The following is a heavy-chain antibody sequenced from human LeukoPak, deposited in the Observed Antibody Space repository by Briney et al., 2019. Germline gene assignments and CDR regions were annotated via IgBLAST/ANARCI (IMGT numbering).Heavy chain of an antibody. CDR1: GFTFSDHS. CDR2: TKRDGSEK. CDR3: ARGSVVDESGSYYRWFDL. D-gene: IGHD3-10*01. J-gene: IGHJ5*01. Sequence: GGSLRLSCVASGFTFSDHSMMWVRQAPGKGLEWVANTKRDGSEKNYVDSVRGRFTVSRDNRENSLYLHLNSLGVEDTAVYYCARGSVVDESGSYYRWFDLWGQGSLVTVS. V-gene: IGHV3-7*01.